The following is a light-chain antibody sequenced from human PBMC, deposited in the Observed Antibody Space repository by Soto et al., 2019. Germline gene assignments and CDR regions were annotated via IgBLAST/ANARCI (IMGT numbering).Light chain of an antibody. CDR3: CSYAGSSTLV. J-gene: IGLJ1*01. CDR1: SSDVGAYNY. Sequence: QSVLTQPRSVSGSPGQSVTISCTGTSSDVGAYNYVSWYQQHPGKAPKFMIYDVSKRPSGVPDRFSGSKSGNTASLTISGLQAEDEADYYCCSYAGSSTLVFGTGTKVTVL. CDR2: DVS. V-gene: IGLV2-11*01.